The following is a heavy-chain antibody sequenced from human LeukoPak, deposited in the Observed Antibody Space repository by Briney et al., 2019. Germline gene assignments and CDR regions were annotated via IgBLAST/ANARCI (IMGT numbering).Heavy chain of an antibody. CDR1: GFTFTTYS. J-gene: IGHJ1*01. D-gene: IGHD3-3*01. V-gene: IGHV5-51*01. CDR3: ARPSCYDT. CDR2: IYAGDSST. Sequence: GESLKISCKGSGFTFTTYSFAWVRQMPGKGLEWMGVIYAGDSSTRYSPSFQGQVTISVDKSISTAYLQWSSLKASDSAIYYCARPSCYDTWGQGTLVTVSS.